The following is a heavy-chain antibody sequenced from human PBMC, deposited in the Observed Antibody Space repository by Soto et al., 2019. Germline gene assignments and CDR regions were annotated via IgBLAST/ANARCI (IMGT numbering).Heavy chain of an antibody. J-gene: IGHJ3*02. Sequence: EVQLVESGGGLVQPGRSLRLSCAASGFTFDDYAMHWVRQAPGKGLEWVSGISWNSGSIGYADSVKGRFTISRDNAKNSLYLQMNSLRAEDMALYYCAKDFSYGDPDAFDIWGQGTMVTVSS. CDR1: GFTFDDYA. CDR2: ISWNSGSI. D-gene: IGHD4-17*01. CDR3: AKDFSYGDPDAFDI. V-gene: IGHV3-9*03.